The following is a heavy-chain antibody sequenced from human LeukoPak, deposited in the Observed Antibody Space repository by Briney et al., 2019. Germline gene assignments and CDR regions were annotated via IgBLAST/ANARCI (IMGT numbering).Heavy chain of an antibody. J-gene: IGHJ4*02. D-gene: IGHD3-3*01. Sequence: ASVKVSCKASGYTFTSYDINWVRQATGQGLEWMGWMNRNGGNTGYAQKFQGRVTITRNTSISTAYMELSSLRSEDTAVHYCARGHYDFWSGYYTVFDYWGQGTLVTVSS. CDR3: ARGHYDFWSGYYTVFDY. CDR2: MNRNGGNT. V-gene: IGHV1-8*03. CDR1: GYTFTSYD.